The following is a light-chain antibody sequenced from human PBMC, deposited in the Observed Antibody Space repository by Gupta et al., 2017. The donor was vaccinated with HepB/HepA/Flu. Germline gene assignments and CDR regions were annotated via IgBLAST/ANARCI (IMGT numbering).Light chain of an antibody. Sequence: QSVLTQAPPASGTPGQRVTISCSGRSSNIGSNTLNWYQQLPGTAPKLLIYSDNQRPSGVPDRFSGSKSGTSASLAISGLQSEDEADYYCAAWDDSLRRGVFGGGTKLTVL. J-gene: IGLJ3*02. CDR3: AAWDDSLRRGV. CDR2: SDN. CDR1: SSNIGSNT. V-gene: IGLV1-44*01.